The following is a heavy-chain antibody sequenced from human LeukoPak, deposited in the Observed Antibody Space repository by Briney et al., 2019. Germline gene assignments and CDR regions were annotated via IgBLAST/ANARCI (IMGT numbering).Heavy chain of an antibody. CDR2: IKKDGSEK. J-gene: IGHJ4*02. CDR1: GFIFSGSW. Sequence: GGSLRLSCTASGFIFSGSWMAWIRQAPGKGLEWVAIIKKDGSEKYYVDSMKGRFTISRDNAKNSLFLQMNSLRPEDMAVYYCAKEIFSGLLYIDYWGQGTLVTVSS. V-gene: IGHV3-7*03. CDR3: AKEIFSGLLYIDY. D-gene: IGHD5-12*01.